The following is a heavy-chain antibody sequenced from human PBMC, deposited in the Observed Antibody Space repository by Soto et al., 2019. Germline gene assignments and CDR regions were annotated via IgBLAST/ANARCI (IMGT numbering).Heavy chain of an antibody. CDR3: ARRIATFRIGAFDI. V-gene: IGHV3-73*01. J-gene: IGHJ3*02. D-gene: IGHD6-13*01. CDR1: GFTFSGSA. CDR2: IRSKANRYAT. Sequence: GGSLRLSCAASGFTFSGSAMHWVRQASGKGLEWVGRIRSKANRYATAYAASVKGRFIISRDNAQKTLYLQMNSLRAEDAAVYYCARRIATFRIGAFDIWGQGTMVTVSS.